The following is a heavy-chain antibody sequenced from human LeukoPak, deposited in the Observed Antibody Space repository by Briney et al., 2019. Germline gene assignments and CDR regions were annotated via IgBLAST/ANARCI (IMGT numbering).Heavy chain of an antibody. CDR1: GYTFTSYA. J-gene: IGHJ2*01. CDR3: ARDKSNSSSWPFDL. V-gene: IGHV1-3*02. Sequence: GASVKVSCKASGYTFTSYAMHWVRQAPGQRLEWMGWSNAGNGNTKYSQEFQGRVTITRDTSTTTVYMEMSSLRSDDTAVFYCARDKSNSSSWPFDLWGRGTLVTVSS. D-gene: IGHD6-13*01. CDR2: SNAGNGNT.